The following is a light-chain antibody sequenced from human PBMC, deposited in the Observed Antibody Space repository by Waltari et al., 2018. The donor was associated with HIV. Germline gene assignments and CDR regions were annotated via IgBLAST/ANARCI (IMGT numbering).Light chain of an antibody. J-gene: IGLJ1*01. CDR3: QVWDSSAAV. V-gene: IGLV3-9*01. Sequence: SYELTQPLSVSVALGQTARITCGGNNIGSKNVHWYQQKPGQAPVLVIYRDSNRPSGIPGRFSGSNAGNTATLTISRAQAGDEADYYCQVWDSSAAVFGAGTKVTVL. CDR1: NIGSKN. CDR2: RDS.